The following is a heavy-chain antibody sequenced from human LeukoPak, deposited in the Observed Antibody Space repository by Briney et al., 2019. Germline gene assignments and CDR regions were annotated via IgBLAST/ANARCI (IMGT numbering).Heavy chain of an antibody. D-gene: IGHD2-2*01. CDR2: IFYSGST. CDR1: SGSISASNYY. CDR3: ARDLGYCSSTSCMGYFDL. Sequence: SETLSLTCTVSSGSISASNYYWGWVRQPPGKALEWIGNIFYSGSTYYSPSLKSRVTISVDTSKNQFSLKLSSVTAADTAVYYCARDLGYCSSTSCMGYFDLWGRGTLVTVSS. V-gene: IGHV4-39*07. J-gene: IGHJ2*01.